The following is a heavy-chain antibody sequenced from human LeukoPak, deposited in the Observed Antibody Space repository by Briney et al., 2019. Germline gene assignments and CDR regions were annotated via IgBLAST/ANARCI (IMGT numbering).Heavy chain of an antibody. V-gene: IGHV4-59*01. CDR3: ARAPLATEGSWFDP. J-gene: IGHJ5*02. Sequence: PSVTLSLTCTVSGGSISSYFWSWIRQPPGQGLEWSTYIFYTGSTNYNPSLKSRVTISADTSKKQVSLRLNSVTAADTAVYYCARAPLATEGSWFDPWGQGTLVTVSS. CDR1: GGSISSYF. D-gene: IGHD2-15*01. CDR2: IFYTGST.